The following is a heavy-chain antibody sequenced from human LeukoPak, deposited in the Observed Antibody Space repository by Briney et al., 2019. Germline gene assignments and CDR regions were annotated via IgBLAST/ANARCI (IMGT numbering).Heavy chain of an antibody. CDR1: GLTFSSYG. D-gene: IGHD1-1*01. CDR3: ARELISTTWRGNRSYFDL. J-gene: IGHJ2*01. V-gene: IGHV3-33*01. CDR2: IWYDGSNK. Sequence: GGSLRLSCAASGLTFSSYGMHWVRQAPGKGLEWVAVIWYDGSNKYYADSVKGRFTISRDNTKNTLYLQMNSLRAEDTAVYYCARELISTTWRGNRSYFDLWGRGTLVTVSS.